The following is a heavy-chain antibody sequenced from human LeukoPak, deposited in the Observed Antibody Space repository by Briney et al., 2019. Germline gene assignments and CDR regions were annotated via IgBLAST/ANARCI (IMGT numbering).Heavy chain of an antibody. CDR3: ARMADGFDI. CDR2: IYYSGST. V-gene: IGHV4-59*01. CDR1: GVSISIYY. D-gene: IGHD2-8*01. Sequence: PSETLSLTCTVSGVSISIYYWSWIRQPPGKGLEWIGYIYYSGSTDYNPSLKSRVTMSVDTSKNQFSLKLNSVTAADTAVYYCARMADGFDIWGQGTVLTVSS. J-gene: IGHJ3*02.